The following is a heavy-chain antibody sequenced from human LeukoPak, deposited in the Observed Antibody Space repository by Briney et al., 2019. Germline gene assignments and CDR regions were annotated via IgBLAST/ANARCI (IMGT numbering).Heavy chain of an antibody. CDR1: GFTFSSYA. Sequence: PGGSLRLSCAASGFTFSSYAMSWVRQAPGKGLEWVSAISGSGGSTYYADSVKGRFTISRDNSKNTLYLQMNSLRAEDTAVYYCAKNVALWGMVNYYYGMDVWGQGTTVTVSS. V-gene: IGHV3-23*01. CDR3: AKNVALWGMVNYYYGMDV. CDR2: ISGSGGST. D-gene: IGHD5-18*01. J-gene: IGHJ6*02.